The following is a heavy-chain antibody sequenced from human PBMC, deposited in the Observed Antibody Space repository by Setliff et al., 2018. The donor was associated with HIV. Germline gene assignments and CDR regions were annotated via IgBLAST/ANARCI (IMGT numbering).Heavy chain of an antibody. CDR1: GYTFTSYY. CDR3: ARGSRITVVSVLIYSRFDY. D-gene: IGHD3-3*01. Sequence: ASVKVSCKASGYTFTSYYIHWVRQAPGQGLEWMGEINPSGGRTTYAQKFQGRVTMTRATSTSTVYMELSSLTSEDTAVYFCARGSRITVVSVLIYSRFDYWGQGTLVTVSS. V-gene: IGHV1-46*01. J-gene: IGHJ4*02. CDR2: INPSGGRT.